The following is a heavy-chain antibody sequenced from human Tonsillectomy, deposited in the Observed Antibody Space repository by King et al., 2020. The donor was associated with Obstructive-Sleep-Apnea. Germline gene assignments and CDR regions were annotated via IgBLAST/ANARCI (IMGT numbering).Heavy chain of an antibody. D-gene: IGHD3-22*01. J-gene: IGHJ4*02. CDR1: GGSISSGGYY. Sequence: QLQESGPGLVKPSQTLSLTCTVSGGSISSGGYYWSWIRQHPGKGLEWIGYIYYSESTYYHPSLKSRVTISVDTSKNQFSLRLSSVTAADTAVYYCARGATYHYDSNNYYIPYYFDYWGQGTLVTVSS. CDR2: IYYSEST. CDR3: ARGATYHYDSNNYYIPYYFDY. V-gene: IGHV4-31*03.